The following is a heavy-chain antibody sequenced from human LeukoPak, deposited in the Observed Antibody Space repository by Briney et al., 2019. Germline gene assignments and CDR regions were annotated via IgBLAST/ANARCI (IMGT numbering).Heavy chain of an antibody. V-gene: IGHV4-59*08. CDR1: GGSISSYY. Sequence: SETPSLTCTVSGGSISSYYWSWIRQPPGKGLEWIGYIYYSVSTNYNPSLKSRVTISVDTSKNQFSLKLSSVTAADTAVYYCAVGYSSGWYGYWGQGTLVTVSS. CDR2: IYYSVST. D-gene: IGHD6-19*01. CDR3: AVGYSSGWYGY. J-gene: IGHJ4*02.